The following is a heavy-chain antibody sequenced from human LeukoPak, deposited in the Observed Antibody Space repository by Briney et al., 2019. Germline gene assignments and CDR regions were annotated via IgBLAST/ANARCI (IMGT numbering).Heavy chain of an antibody. CDR2: ISAYNGNT. CDR3: ANRGDGYENYAFDI. D-gene: IGHD5-24*01. J-gene: IGHJ3*02. V-gene: IGHV1-18*01. Sequence: ASVKVSCKASGYTFTSYGISWVRQAPGQGLEWMGWISAYNGNTNYAQKLQGRVTMTTDTSTSTAYMELRSLRSGDTAVYYCANRGDGYENYAFDIWGQGTMVTVSS. CDR1: GYTFTSYG.